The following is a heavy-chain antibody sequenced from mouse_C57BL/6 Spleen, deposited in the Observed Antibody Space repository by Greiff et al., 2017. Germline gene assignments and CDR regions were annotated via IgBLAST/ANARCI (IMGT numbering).Heavy chain of an antibody. CDR2: IDPEDGDT. CDR3: TTSLYDYDGAWFAY. Sequence: EVQLQQSGAELVRPGASVKLSCTASGFNIKDYYMHWVKQRPEQGLEWIGRIDPEDGDTEYAPKFQGTATMTADTSSNTAYLQLSTRTSEDTAVYYCTTSLYDYDGAWFAYWGQGTLVTVSA. V-gene: IGHV14-1*01. D-gene: IGHD2-4*01. CDR1: GFNIKDYY. J-gene: IGHJ3*01.